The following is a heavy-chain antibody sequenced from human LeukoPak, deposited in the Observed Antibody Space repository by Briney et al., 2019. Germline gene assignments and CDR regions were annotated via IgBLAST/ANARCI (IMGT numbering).Heavy chain of an antibody. Sequence: GGSLRLSCAASGFTFSSYAMSWVRQAPGKGLEWVSAISGSGGSTYYADSVKGRLTISRDNSKNTLYLQMNSLRAEDTAVYYCAREQLDLYYFDYWGQGTLVTVSS. CDR2: ISGSGGST. V-gene: IGHV3-23*01. D-gene: IGHD3/OR15-3a*01. CDR1: GFTFSSYA. CDR3: AREQLDLYYFDY. J-gene: IGHJ4*02.